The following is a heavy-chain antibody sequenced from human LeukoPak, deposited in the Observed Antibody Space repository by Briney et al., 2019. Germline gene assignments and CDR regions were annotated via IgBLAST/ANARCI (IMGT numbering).Heavy chain of an antibody. CDR3: AKVAKYYYGPETYYFFEQ. J-gene: IGHJ4*02. Sequence: GGSLRLSCAASGFTVSSNYMSWVRQAPGKGLEWVSYIGSSRSTIYYADSVKGRFTISRDNAKNSLYLQRNSLRAEDTAVYYCAKVAKYYYGPETYYFFEQWGQGTPVTAAS. D-gene: IGHD3-10*01. V-gene: IGHV3-48*01. CDR1: GFTVSSNY. CDR2: IGSSRSTI.